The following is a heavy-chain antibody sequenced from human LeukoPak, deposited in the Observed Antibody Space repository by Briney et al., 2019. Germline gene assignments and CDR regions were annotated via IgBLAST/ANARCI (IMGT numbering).Heavy chain of an antibody. CDR1: GYTFTDYY. J-gene: IGHJ4*02. CDR3: ARDNGDYDFWSGYDY. D-gene: IGHD3-3*01. CDR2: INPSSGGT. Sequence: ASVKVSCKASGYTFTDYYMHWVRQAPGQGLEGMGWINPSSGGTNYARKFQGRVTMTWDTSISTAYMELSRLRSDDTAVYYCARDNGDYDFWSGYDYWGQGTLVTVSS. V-gene: IGHV1-2*02.